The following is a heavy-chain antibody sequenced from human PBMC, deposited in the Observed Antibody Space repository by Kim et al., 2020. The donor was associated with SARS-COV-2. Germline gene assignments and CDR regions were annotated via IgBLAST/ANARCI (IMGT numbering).Heavy chain of an antibody. J-gene: IGHJ4*02. CDR3: ARDPRDSSPFDY. D-gene: IGHD6-13*01. V-gene: IGHV4-39*02. CDR1: DGSISNSNYY. Sequence: SETLSLTCTVSDGSISNSNYYWGWIRQPPGKGLEWIGSIFYSGPTYYNPSLKSRVTISVDTSNNQFTLTLSSVTAADTAVYYCARDPRDSSPFDYWGQGTLVTVSS. CDR2: IFYSGPT.